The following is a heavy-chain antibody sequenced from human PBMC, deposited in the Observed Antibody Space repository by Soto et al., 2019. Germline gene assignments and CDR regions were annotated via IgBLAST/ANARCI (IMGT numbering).Heavy chain of an antibody. V-gene: IGHV3-7*01. CDR1: GFPFSSSW. J-gene: IGHJ4*02. CDR2: INGDGSQT. Sequence: GGSLRLSCAASGFPFSSSWMDWVRQAPGKGLEWVANINGDGSQTYYVDSVKGRFTVSRDNAENSVYLQMNSLRVEDTAVYYCSWTLDYWGPGTLVTVPS. CDR3: SWTLDY. D-gene: IGHD5-12*01.